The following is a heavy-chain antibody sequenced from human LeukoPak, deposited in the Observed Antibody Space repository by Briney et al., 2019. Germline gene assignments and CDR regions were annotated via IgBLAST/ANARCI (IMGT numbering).Heavy chain of an antibody. CDR1: GFTFTNYW. J-gene: IGHJ4*02. V-gene: IGHV3-74*01. CDR3: ARDRGALDS. Sequence: PGGSLRLSCAASGFTFTNYWIHWVRQAPGEGLVWVSRINSDGSVTRYADSVKGRFTISRDNAKNTVFLQMNSLKTEDTAVYYCARDRGALDSWGQGNLVTVSS. CDR2: INSDGSVT. D-gene: IGHD1-26*01.